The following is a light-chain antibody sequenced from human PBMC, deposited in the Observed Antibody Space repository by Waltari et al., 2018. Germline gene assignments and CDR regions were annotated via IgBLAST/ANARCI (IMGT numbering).Light chain of an antibody. CDR3: SSYRSSSTWV. J-gene: IGLJ3*02. CDR2: DVS. V-gene: IGLV2-14*03. CDR1: SNDVGGYNY. Sequence: QSALTQPASVSGSPGQSITISCTGNSNDVGGYNYVSWYQQHQGKAPKLMIYDVSNRPSGVSNRFSGSKSGNTASLTISGLQAEDEADYYCSSYRSSSTWVFGGGTKLTVL.